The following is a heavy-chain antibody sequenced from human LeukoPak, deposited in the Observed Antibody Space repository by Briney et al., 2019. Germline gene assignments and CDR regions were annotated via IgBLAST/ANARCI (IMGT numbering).Heavy chain of an antibody. D-gene: IGHD3-22*01. J-gene: IGHJ1*01. CDR3: AREHPDSPLFQH. Sequence: SVKVSCKASGGTFSSYAISWVRQAPGQGLEWKGGIIPISGTAHYAQKFQGRVTITTDESTSTAYMELSSLRSEDTAVYYCAREHPDSPLFQHWGQGTLVTVSS. CDR2: IIPISGTA. V-gene: IGHV1-69*05. CDR1: GGTFSSYA.